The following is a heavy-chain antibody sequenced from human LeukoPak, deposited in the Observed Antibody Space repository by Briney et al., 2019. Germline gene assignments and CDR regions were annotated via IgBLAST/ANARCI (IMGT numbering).Heavy chain of an antibody. CDR1: GGTFSSYA. CDR2: ISTYNGDT. J-gene: IGHJ4*02. D-gene: IGHD6-19*01. Sequence: ASVKVSCKASGGTFSSYAISWVRQAPGQGLEWMGWISTYNGDTNYAQNFKGRVTMTTDASTSTAYMELRSLRSDDTAVYCCTRDPSNTSGWYIYFDYWGQGALVTVSS. V-gene: IGHV1-18*01. CDR3: TRDPSNTSGWYIYFDY.